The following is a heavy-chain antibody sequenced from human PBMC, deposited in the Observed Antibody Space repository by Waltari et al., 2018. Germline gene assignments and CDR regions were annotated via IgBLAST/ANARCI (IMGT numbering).Heavy chain of an antibody. CDR1: GFSVSSDH. CDR2: ISYDGYGK. Sequence: QVQLVESGGGVVQPGRSLRLSCAASGFSVSSDHMHWVRQAPGKGLEWVAVISYDGYGKYYADSVKGRFTISRDTSRNTLYLQMNSLRPEAMAVYYCARGSIDHYLDLWGQGTLVTVSS. D-gene: IGHD3-22*01. CDR3: ARGSIDHYLDL. V-gene: IGHV3-30-3*01. J-gene: IGHJ4*02.